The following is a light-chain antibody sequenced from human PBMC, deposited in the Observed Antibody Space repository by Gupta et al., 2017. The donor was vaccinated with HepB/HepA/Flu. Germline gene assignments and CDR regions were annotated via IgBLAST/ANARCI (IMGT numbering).Light chain of an antibody. CDR1: HNIINY. CDR2: AAS. Sequence: DIQMTQSPSSLSASVGDSITITCRASHNIINYLNWYQQQPWKAPKLLIYAASTLHSGVPSRFSGSGSGTNFSPTISSLQPEDFATYYCQQSYSNLMCSFGQGTKLEIK. CDR3: QQSYSNLMCS. J-gene: IGKJ2*04. V-gene: IGKV1-39*01.